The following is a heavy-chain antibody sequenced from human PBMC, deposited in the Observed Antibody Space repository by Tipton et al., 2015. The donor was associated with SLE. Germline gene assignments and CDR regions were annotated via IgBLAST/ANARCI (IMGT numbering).Heavy chain of an antibody. J-gene: IGHJ5*02. CDR1: GGSISSGSYY. V-gene: IGHV4-61*02. Sequence: TLSLTCTVSGGSISSGSYYWSWIRQPAGKGLEWIGRIYTSGSTNYNPSLKSRVTISVDTSKNQFSLKLSSVTAADTAVYYCARGGTGDGRNPFDPWGQGTLVTVSS. CDR3: ARGGTGDGRNPFDP. D-gene: IGHD4-23*01. CDR2: IYTSGST.